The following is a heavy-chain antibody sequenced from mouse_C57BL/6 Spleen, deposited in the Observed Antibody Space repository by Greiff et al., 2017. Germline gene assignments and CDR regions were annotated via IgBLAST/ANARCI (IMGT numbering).Heavy chain of an antibody. CDR1: GYTFTDHT. Sequence: QVQLQQPDAELVKPGASVKISCKVSGYTFTDHTIHWMKQRPEQGLEWIGYIYPRDGSTKYNEKFKGKATLTAYKSSSTAYMQLNSLTSEYSAVYFCAREGYDGYSYYFDYWGQGTTLTVSS. J-gene: IGHJ2*01. D-gene: IGHD2-3*01. CDR2: IYPRDGST. CDR3: AREGYDGYSYYFDY. V-gene: IGHV1-78*01.